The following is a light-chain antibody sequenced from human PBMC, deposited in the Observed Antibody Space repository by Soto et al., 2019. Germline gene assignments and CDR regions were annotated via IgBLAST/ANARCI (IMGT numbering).Light chain of an antibody. J-gene: IGKJ2*01. V-gene: IGKV1-39*01. CDR1: QSIAVY. CDR3: QQSNNSPRYT. CDR2: TAS. Sequence: DIQMTQSPSSLSASVGDAVTITCRASQSIAVYLNWYQQKPGKAPELLIHTASRLQSGVPSRFSGSGSGTEFTLTISSLQPEDFATYYCQQSNNSPRYTFGQGTKLEIK.